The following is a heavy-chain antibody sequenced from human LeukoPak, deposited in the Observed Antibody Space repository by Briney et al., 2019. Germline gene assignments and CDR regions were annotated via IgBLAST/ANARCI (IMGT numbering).Heavy chain of an antibody. J-gene: IGHJ4*02. CDR2: IKSKTDGGTT. Sequence: GGSLRLSCAASGFTFSNAWMSWVRQAPGKGLEWVGRIKSKTDGGTTDYAAPVKGRFTISRDDSKNTLYLQMNSLKTEDTAVYYCTTDVGYDSSGYYPFDYWGQGTLVTVSS. CDR3: TTDVGYDSSGYYPFDY. V-gene: IGHV3-15*01. CDR1: GFTFSNAW. D-gene: IGHD3-22*01.